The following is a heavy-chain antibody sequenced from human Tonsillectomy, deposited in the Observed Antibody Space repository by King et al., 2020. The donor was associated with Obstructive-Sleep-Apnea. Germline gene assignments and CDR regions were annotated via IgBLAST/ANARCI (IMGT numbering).Heavy chain of an antibody. D-gene: IGHD5-12*01. CDR3: VRGGGSGGYTGYV. Sequence: VQLVQSGAEVKKPGASVKVSCKASGYTFTSYDIAWVRQATGQGLEWMGWMNPNSGATGYAQKFQGRVTMTRGTSISTAYMELSSLRSEDTAVYYCVRGGGSGGYTGYVWGQGTLVTVSS. CDR1: GYTFTSYD. J-gene: IGHJ4*02. V-gene: IGHV1-8*01. CDR2: MNPNSGAT.